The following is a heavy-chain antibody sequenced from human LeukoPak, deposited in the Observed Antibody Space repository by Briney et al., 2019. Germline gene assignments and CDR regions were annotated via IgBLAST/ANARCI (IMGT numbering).Heavy chain of an antibody. CDR1: GFIFSRYW. D-gene: IGHD3-9*01. CDR2: IKEDGSVK. J-gene: IGHJ1*01. CDR3: ARVFYDILTGYYTEEYFQH. V-gene: IGHV3-7*01. Sequence: GGSLRLSCAASGFIFSRYWMTWVRQAPGKGLEFVANIKEDGSVKYYVDSVKGRFTISRDNAKNSLYLQMNSLRAEDTAVYYCARVFYDILTGYYTEEYFQHWGQGTLVTVSS.